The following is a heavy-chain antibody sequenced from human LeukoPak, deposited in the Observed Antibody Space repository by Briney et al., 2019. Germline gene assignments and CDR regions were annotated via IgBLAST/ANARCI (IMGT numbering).Heavy chain of an antibody. J-gene: IGHJ6*02. Sequence: GSLRLSCAASGFTFSSYWMSWVRQAPGKGLEWVANIKQDGSEKYYVDSVKGRFTISRDNAENSLSLQMNSLRAEDTALYYCAKDGGPKTPGHCSTTTCYYYFGMDVWGQGTTVTVSS. CDR2: IKQDGSEK. CDR3: AKDGGPKTPGHCSTTTCYYYFGMDV. D-gene: IGHD2-2*01. CDR1: GFTFSSYW. V-gene: IGHV3-7*03.